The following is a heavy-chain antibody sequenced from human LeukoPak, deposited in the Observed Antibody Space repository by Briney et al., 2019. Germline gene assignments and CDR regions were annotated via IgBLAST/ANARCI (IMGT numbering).Heavy chain of an antibody. CDR1: GYTFTGYD. J-gene: IGHJ4*02. D-gene: IGHD3-22*01. V-gene: IGHV1-8*01. CDR2: MNPNSGNT. Sequence: ASVKVSCKASGYTFTGYDINWVRQATGQGLEWMGWMNPNSGNTGYAQKFQGRVTMTRNTSISTAYMELSSLRSEDTAVYYCARGVYYYDSSGYYYTDYWGQGTLVTVSS. CDR3: ARGVYYYDSSGYYYTDY.